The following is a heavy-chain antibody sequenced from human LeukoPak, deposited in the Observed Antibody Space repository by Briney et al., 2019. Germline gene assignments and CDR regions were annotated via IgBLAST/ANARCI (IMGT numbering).Heavy chain of an antibody. Sequence: PSETLSHTRTVSGGPISSSSYYWGRIRQPPGKGLEWIGSIYYSGSTYYNPSLKSRVTISVDTSKNQFSLKLSSVTAADTAVYYCARHPHHPPHYSNYLDVWAKGTTFTVSS. CDR2: IYYSGST. V-gene: IGHV4-39*01. CDR1: GGPISSSSYY. CDR3: ARHPHHPPHYSNYLDV. J-gene: IGHJ6*03.